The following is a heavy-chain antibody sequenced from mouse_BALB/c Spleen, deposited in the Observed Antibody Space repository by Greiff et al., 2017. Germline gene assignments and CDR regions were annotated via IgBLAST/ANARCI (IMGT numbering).Heavy chain of an antibody. CDR1: GYTFTSYW. CDR2: IYPGDGDT. CDR3: ARSPVPQVPFAY. V-gene: IGHV1-87*01. J-gene: IGHJ3*01. Sequence: LEESGAELARPGASVKLSCKASGYTFTSYWMQWVKQRPGQGLEWIGAIYPGDGDTRYTQKFKGKATLTADKSSSTAYMQLSSLASEDSAVYYCARSPVPQVPFAYWGQGTLVTVSA. D-gene: IGHD3-2*02.